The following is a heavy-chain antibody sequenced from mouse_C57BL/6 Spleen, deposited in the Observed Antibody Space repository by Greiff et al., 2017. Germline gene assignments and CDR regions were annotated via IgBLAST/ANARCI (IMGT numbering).Heavy chain of an antibody. V-gene: IGHV1-82*01. CDR1: GYAFSSSW. D-gene: IGHD1-1*01. CDR2: IYPGDGDT. J-gene: IGHJ4*01. Sequence: VQLQQSGPELVKPGASVKISCKASGYAFSSSWMNWVKQRPGKGLEWIGRIYPGDGDTNYNGKFKGKATLTADKSSSTAYMQLSSLTSEDSAVYFCARDYGKGYAMDYWGQGTSGTVSS. CDR3: ARDYGKGYAMDY.